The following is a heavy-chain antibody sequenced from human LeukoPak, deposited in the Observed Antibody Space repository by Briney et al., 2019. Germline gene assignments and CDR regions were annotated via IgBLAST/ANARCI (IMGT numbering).Heavy chain of an antibody. J-gene: IGHJ6*03. CDR3: ASAPSSYDIFYYYMDV. V-gene: IGHV1-69*13. D-gene: IGHD3-9*01. Sequence: ASVKVSCKASGGTFSSYAISWVRQAPGQGLEWMGGIIPMFGTAHYAQGFQGRVTIVADESTRTAYMELSSLRSEDTAVYYCASAPSSYDIFYYYMDVWGKGTTVTVSS. CDR2: IIPMFGTA. CDR1: GGTFSSYA.